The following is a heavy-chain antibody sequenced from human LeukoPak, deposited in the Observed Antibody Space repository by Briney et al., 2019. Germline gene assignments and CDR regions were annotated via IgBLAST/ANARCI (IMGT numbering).Heavy chain of an antibody. D-gene: IGHD5-18*01. CDR1: GGSFSGYY. J-gene: IGHJ4*02. CDR3: ARKGYSYGR. V-gene: IGHV4-34*01. CDR2: INHSGST. Sequence: SETLSLTCAVYGGSFSGYYWSWIRQPPGKGLEWIGEINHSGSTNYNPSLKSRVTISVGTSKNQFSLKLSSVTAADTAVYYCARKGYSYGRWGQGTLVTVSS.